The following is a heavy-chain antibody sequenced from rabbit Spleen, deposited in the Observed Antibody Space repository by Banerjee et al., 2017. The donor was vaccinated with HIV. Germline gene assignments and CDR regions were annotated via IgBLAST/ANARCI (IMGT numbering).Heavy chain of an antibody. V-gene: IGHV1S45*01. CDR3: ARGSATMTMVITGYYFNL. J-gene: IGHJ4*01. CDR2: IYGGSFGST. D-gene: IGHD2-1*01. Sequence: QEQLVESGGGLVQPGGSLKLPCKASEFDFSSYYMCWVRQAPGKGLEWVACIYGGSFGSTVYASWAKGRFTISKTSSTTVTLQMTSLTAADTATYFCARGSATMTMVITGYYFNLWGQGTLVTVS. CDR1: EFDFSSYY.